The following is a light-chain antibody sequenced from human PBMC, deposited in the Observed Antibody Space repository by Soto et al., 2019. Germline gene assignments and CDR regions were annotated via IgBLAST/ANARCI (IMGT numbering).Light chain of an antibody. J-gene: IGKJ4*01. Sequence: DIQMTQSPSSLSASVGDRFTIACRSSQGIRNDLGWYQQRPGKAPKRLIYAASTLQPGVPSRFSGSGSGTDFTLTISSLQPEDFATYYCQQSFGTPQITFGGGTKVDIK. CDR3: QQSFGTPQIT. V-gene: IGKV1-39*01. CDR1: QGIRND. CDR2: AAS.